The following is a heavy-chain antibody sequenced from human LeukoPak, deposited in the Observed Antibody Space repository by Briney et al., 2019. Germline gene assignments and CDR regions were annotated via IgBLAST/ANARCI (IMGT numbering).Heavy chain of an antibody. CDR1: GGSISSSSNY. CDR2: IVNSGNT. D-gene: IGHD2-15*01. Sequence: SETLSLTCTVSGGSISSSSNYWGWIRQPPGKGLEWIGSIVNSGNTYYSPSLKSRVTMSVDTSKNQLSLKLSSVTAADTAVYYCARVCSGGTCLDYWGQGTLVTVSS. V-gene: IGHV4-39*07. CDR3: ARVCSGGTCLDY. J-gene: IGHJ4*02.